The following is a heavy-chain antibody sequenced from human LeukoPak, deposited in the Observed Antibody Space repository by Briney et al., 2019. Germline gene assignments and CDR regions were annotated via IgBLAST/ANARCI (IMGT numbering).Heavy chain of an antibody. D-gene: IGHD3-22*01. CDR2: ISGDGGST. CDR1: GFTFDDYA. V-gene: IGHV3-43*02. Sequence: GGSLRLSCAASGFTFDDYAMHWVRQAPGKGREWGSVISGDGGSTYYGDSVKGRFTISRDNSKNSLYLQMNSLGTEDTALYYCAKDSSGYYYVFQHWGQGTLVTVSS. CDR3: AKDSSGYYYVFQH. J-gene: IGHJ1*01.